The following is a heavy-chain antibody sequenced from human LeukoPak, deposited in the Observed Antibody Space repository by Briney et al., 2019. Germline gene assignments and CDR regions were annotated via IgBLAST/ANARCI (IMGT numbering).Heavy chain of an antibody. CDR1: GYTFTGYY. CDR3: ARGRMFVITIFGVVTPSNWFDP. V-gene: IGHV1-8*02. CDR2: MNPNSGNT. J-gene: IGHJ5*02. D-gene: IGHD3-3*01. Sequence: ASVKVSCKASGYTFTGYYMHWVRQAPGQGLEWMGWMNPNSGNTGYAQKFQGRVTMTRNTSISTAYMELSSLRSEDTAVYYCARGRMFVITIFGVVTPSNWFDPWGQGTLVTVSS.